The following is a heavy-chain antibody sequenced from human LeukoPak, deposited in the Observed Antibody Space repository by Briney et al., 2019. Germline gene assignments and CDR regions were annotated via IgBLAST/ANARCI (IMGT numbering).Heavy chain of an antibody. J-gene: IGHJ5*02. V-gene: IGHV1-46*01. CDR1: GYIFTTYS. D-gene: IGHD2-8*01. CDR2: INPRGDAT. Sequence: SVKVSCKASGYIFTTYSIYWVRQAPGQGLEWIGMINPRGDATIYAQKFQGRVTITSDTSTTTIYMELSSLKSEDTGLYYCARKWSSRDWFDPWGQGTLVTVSS. CDR3: ARKWSSRDWFDP.